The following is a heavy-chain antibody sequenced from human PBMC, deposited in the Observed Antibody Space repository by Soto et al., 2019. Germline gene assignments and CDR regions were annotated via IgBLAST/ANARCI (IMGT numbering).Heavy chain of an antibody. D-gene: IGHD6-19*01. CDR2: IYWDDDK. CDR3: AHRKEGTGWSTAIFDY. CDR1: GFSLSTTGLA. Sequence: QITLQQSGPTLVKPTQTLTLTCSFSGFSLSTTGLAVDWIRQPPGKALEWLAFIYWDDDKSYRPSLESRLTVTKDTSKNTGSLTMTKLDPMDTATSFCAHRKEGTGWSTAIFDYWCQGILGNVSS. J-gene: IGHJ4*02. V-gene: IGHV2-5*02.